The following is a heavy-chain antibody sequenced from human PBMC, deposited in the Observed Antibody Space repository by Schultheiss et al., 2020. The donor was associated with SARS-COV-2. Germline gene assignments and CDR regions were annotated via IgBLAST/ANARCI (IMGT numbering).Heavy chain of an antibody. D-gene: IGHD3-3*01. Sequence: GGSLRLSCAASGFTFSSYAMHWVRQAPGKGLEWVAVISYDGSNKYYADSVKGRFTISRDNSKNTLYLQMNSLRAEDTAVYYCAKDYDFTHGYYYYYGMDVWGQGTTVTVSS. CDR3: AKDYDFTHGYYYYYGMDV. J-gene: IGHJ6*02. V-gene: IGHV3-30*04. CDR1: GFTFSSYA. CDR2: ISYDGSNK.